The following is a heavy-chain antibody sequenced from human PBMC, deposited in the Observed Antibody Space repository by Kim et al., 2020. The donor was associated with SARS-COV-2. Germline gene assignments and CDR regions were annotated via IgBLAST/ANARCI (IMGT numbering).Heavy chain of an antibody. Sequence: GGSLRLSCAASGFTFSSYAMSWVRQAPGKGLEWVSAISGSGCSTYYAHSVKGRFTISRDNSKNTLYLQMNSLRAEDTAVYYCAKFPGGYGSGSYYHYYYGMDVWGQGTTVTVSS. J-gene: IGHJ6*02. CDR1: GFTFSSYA. CDR3: AKFPGGYGSGSYYHYYYGMDV. D-gene: IGHD3-10*01. V-gene: IGHV3-23*01. CDR2: ISGSGCST.